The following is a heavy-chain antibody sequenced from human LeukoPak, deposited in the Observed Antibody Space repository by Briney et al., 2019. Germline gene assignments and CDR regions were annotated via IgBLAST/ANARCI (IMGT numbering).Heavy chain of an antibody. J-gene: IGHJ4*02. Sequence: ASVKVSCTASGYTFTSYYMHWVRQAPGQGLEWMGIINPSGGSTSYAQKFQGRVTMTRDTSTSTVYMELSSLRSEDTAVYYCARDLSSSWYGHTEQYFDYGGQGTLVTVSS. D-gene: IGHD6-13*01. V-gene: IGHV1-46*01. CDR1: GYTFTSYY. CDR2: INPSGGST. CDR3: ARDLSSSWYGHTEQYFDY.